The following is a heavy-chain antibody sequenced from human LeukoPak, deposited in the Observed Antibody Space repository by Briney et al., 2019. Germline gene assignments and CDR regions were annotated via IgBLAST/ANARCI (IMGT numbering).Heavy chain of an antibody. Sequence: KPSETLSLTCTVSGGSISSYYWSWIRQPPGKGLEWIGYIYYSGSTNYNPSLKSRVTISVGTSKNQFSLKLSSVTAADTAVYYCATTKYYDFWSGYYTENYFDYWGQGTLVTVSS. CDR3: ATTKYYDFWSGYYTENYFDY. CDR1: GGSISSYY. V-gene: IGHV4-59*01. J-gene: IGHJ4*02. CDR2: IYYSGST. D-gene: IGHD3-3*01.